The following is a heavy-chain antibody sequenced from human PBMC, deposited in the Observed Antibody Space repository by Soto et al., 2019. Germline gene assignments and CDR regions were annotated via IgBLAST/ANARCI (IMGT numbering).Heavy chain of an antibody. J-gene: IGHJ6*02. CDR1: GDTFKNCV. CDR2: IIPLFGTT. CDR3: AAELGFGKLSVV. V-gene: IGHV1-69*01. Sequence: QVQVVQSGVEVRRPGSPVKVSCKASGDTFKNCVISWVRQAPGQGLEWMGGIIPLFGTTDFAQRFQGRLTITTDESTTTAYMELSRLRSEDTATHYCAAELGFGKLSVVWGQGTTVIVSS. D-gene: IGHD3-10*01.